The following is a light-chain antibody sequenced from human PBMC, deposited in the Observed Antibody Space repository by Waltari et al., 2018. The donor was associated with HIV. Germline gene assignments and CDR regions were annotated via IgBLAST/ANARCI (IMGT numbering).Light chain of an antibody. Sequence: QSVLTQPPSASGTPGQRVPISCSGSSPHIGHDNVYWYQQLPGTTPKLLIYKNIQRPSGVPDRFAGSKSGTSAYLAISGLRSEDEADYYCVGWDASLSAYVFGAGTKVTVL. V-gene: IGLV1-47*01. J-gene: IGLJ1*01. CDR1: SPHIGHDN. CDR2: KNI. CDR3: VGWDASLSAYV.